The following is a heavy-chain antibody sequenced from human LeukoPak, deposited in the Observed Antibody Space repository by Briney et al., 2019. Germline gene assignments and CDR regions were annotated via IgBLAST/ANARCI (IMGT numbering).Heavy chain of an antibody. CDR3: ARDKCGSGSCYSDP. V-gene: IGHV1-46*01. J-gene: IGHJ5*02. CDR2: INLSGGDT. Sequence: ASVKVSCKASGYTFTTYYMHWLRQAPGQGLEWMGIINLSGGDTTYAQKFQGRVTMTRDMSTSTVYMELSSLRSADTAVYYCARDKCGSGSCYSDPWGQGALVTVSS. D-gene: IGHD2-15*01. CDR1: GYTFTTYY.